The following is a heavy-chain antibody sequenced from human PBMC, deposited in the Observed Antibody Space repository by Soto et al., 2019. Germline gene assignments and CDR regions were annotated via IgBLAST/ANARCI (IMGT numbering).Heavy chain of an antibody. D-gene: IGHD3-3*01. J-gene: IGHJ4*02. CDR2: IYSSGST. V-gene: IGHV4-4*07. CDR3: ARDNVWSGYYSFFDY. CDR1: DGSINSHF. Sequence: SETLSLTCSVSDGSINSHFWSWIRQPAGKRLEWIGRIYSSGSTIYNPSLKSRVTMSVDTSKNQFSLKLRSVTAADTAVYYCARDNVWSGYYSFFDYWGQGTQVTVSS.